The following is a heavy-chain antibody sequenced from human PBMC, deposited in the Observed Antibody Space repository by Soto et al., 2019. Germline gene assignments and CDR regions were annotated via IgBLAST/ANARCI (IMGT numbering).Heavy chain of an antibody. CDR1: GGTFSSYA. Sequence: ASVKVSCKASGGTFSSYASSWVRQAPGQGLEWMGWINPNSGGTNYAQKFQGWVTMTRDTSISTAYMELSRLRSDDTAVYYCARGSGLIAAAGSYGMDVWGQGTTVTVSS. CDR2: INPNSGGT. J-gene: IGHJ6*02. CDR3: ARGSGLIAAAGSYGMDV. D-gene: IGHD6-13*01. V-gene: IGHV1-2*04.